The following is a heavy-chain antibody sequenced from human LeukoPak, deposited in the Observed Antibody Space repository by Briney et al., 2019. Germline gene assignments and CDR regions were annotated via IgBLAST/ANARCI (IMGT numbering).Heavy chain of an antibody. D-gene: IGHD6-13*01. CDR3: ARGVIAAGGNDFDY. J-gene: IGHJ4*02. Sequence: PSETLSLTCTVSGYSISSGYYWGWIRQPPGKGLEWIGNIYHNGSTHYTPSLKSRVTMSVDTSKNQLSLKVISVTAADTAVYYCARGVIAAGGNDFDYWGQGTLVTVSS. CDR2: IYHNGST. CDR1: GYSISSGYY. V-gene: IGHV4-38-2*02.